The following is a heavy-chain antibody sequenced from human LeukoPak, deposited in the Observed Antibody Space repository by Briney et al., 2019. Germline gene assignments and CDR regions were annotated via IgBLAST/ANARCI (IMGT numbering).Heavy chain of an antibody. J-gene: IGHJ6*02. Sequence: QTGGSLRLSCAASGFTFSSYAMSWVRQAPGKGLEWVSAISGSGGSTYYADSVKGRFTTSRDNSKNTLYLQTNSLRAEDTAVYYCAKDQGYCSGGSCYDYYGMDVWGQGTTVTVSS. CDR2: ISGSGGST. V-gene: IGHV3-23*01. CDR1: GFTFSSYA. D-gene: IGHD2-15*01. CDR3: AKDQGYCSGGSCYDYYGMDV.